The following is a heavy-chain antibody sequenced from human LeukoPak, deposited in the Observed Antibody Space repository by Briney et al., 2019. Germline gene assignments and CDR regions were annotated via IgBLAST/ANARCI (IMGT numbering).Heavy chain of an antibody. D-gene: IGHD3-22*01. CDR1: GFTFSSYG. J-gene: IGHJ5*02. CDR3: ARASYYYDSSGYRRYNWFDP. CDR2: IRYDGSNK. Sequence: PGGSLRLSCAASGFTFSSYGMHWVRQAPGKGLEWVAFIRYDGSNKYYADSVKGRFTISRDNSKNTLYLQMNSLTSENTAVYYCARASYYYDSSGYRRYNWFDPWGQGTLVTVSS. V-gene: IGHV3-30*02.